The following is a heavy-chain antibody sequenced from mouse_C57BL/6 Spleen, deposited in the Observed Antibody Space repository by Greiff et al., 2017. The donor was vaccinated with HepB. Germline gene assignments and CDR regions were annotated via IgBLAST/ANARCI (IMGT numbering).Heavy chain of an antibody. V-gene: IGHV1-76*01. CDR2: IYPGSGNT. CDR1: GYTFTDYY. J-gene: IGHJ2*01. D-gene: IGHD1-1*01. Sequence: ESGAELVRPGASVKLSCKASGYTFTDYYINWVKQRPGQGLEWIARIYPGSGNTYYNEKFKGKATLTAEKSSSTAYMQLSSLTSEDSAVYFCARDYGSPYYFDYWGQGTTLTVSS. CDR3: ARDYGSPYYFDY.